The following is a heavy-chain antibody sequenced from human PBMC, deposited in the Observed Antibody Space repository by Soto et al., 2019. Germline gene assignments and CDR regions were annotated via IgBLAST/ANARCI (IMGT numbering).Heavy chain of an antibody. D-gene: IGHD6-13*01. CDR1: GGTFSSYA. Sequence: SVKVSCKASGGTFSSYAISWVRQAPGQGLEWMGGIIPIFGTANYAQKFQGRVTITADESTSTAYMELSSLRSEDTAVYYCARVIGSYSSSWYRGNWFDPWGHGTL. V-gene: IGHV1-69*13. J-gene: IGHJ5*02. CDR2: IIPIFGTA. CDR3: ARVIGSYSSSWYRGNWFDP.